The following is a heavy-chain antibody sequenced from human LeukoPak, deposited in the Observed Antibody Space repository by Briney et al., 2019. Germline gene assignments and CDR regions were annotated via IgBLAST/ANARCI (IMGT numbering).Heavy chain of an antibody. CDR2: IYYSGST. CDR1: GGSISIGGYY. V-gene: IGHV4-31*03. D-gene: IGHD5-12*01. CDR3: ARSAMGGYSKLDAFEI. Sequence: SQTLFLTCTVSGGSISIGGYYRSWIRQHPGKGLESIGYIYYSGSTYYNPSLKSRVTISVDTSKNQFSLKLSSVTAADTAVYYCARSAMGGYSKLDAFEIWGQGTMVTDSS. J-gene: IGHJ3*02.